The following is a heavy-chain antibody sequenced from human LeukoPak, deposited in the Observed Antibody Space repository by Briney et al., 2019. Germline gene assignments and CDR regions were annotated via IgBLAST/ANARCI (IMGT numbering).Heavy chain of an antibody. Sequence: SETLSLTSSVSGDSISLSFYYWGWIRQPPGKALEWIGSVYYSGTTSYNPSLKSRVTISVDMSKNHFSLRLRSVTAADTAVYYCARTRYYYNSRSYGAPYYFDYWGQGTLVTVSS. D-gene: IGHD3-10*01. CDR3: ARTRYYYNSRSYGAPYYFDY. CDR2: VYYSGTT. J-gene: IGHJ4*02. CDR1: GDSISLSFYY. V-gene: IGHV4-39*02.